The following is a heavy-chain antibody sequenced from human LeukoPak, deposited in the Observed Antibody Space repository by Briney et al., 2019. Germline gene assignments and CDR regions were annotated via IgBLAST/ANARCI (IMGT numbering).Heavy chain of an antibody. CDR3: ARDPQADY. CDR2: IYSVGST. J-gene: IGHJ4*02. V-gene: IGHV3-66*01. CDR1: GVSVSSHY. Sequence: QSGGSLRLSCAASGVSVSSHYMTWVRQAPGKGLEWVSIIYSVGSTYYADSAKGRFTISRDNSKNTLSLQMNSLRAENTAVYYGARDPQADYWGQGTLVTVSS.